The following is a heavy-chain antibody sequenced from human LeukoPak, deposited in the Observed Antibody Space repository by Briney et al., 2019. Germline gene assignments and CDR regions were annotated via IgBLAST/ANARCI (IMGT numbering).Heavy chain of an antibody. J-gene: IGHJ4*02. D-gene: IGHD7-27*01. Sequence: PSETLSLTCTVSGGSISSYYWSWIRQPPGKGLKWIGYIYYSGSTSYSPSLKSRVTISADTSKNQFSLKLISVTAADTAVYYCASRKLGNDYWGQGTLVTVSS. CDR1: GGSISSYY. V-gene: IGHV4-59*01. CDR3: ASRKLGNDY. CDR2: IYYSGST.